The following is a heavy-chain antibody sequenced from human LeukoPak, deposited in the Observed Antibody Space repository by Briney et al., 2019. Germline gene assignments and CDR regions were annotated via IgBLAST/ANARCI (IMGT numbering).Heavy chain of an antibody. Sequence: PGGSLRLSCAASGVTFKDYTMNWARQSPGKGLQWVSYVSFGSSYISYADSLKGRFTISRDDAKSSVYLEMTSLRTDDTAVYYCARASTEYAVTDGFDTWGPGTLVTVSS. D-gene: IGHD4-17*01. V-gene: IGHV3-21*06. CDR2: VSFGSSYI. J-gene: IGHJ5*02. CDR3: ARASTEYAVTDGFDT. CDR1: GVTFKDYT.